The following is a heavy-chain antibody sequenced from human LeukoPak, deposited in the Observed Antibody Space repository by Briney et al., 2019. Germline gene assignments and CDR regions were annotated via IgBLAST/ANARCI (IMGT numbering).Heavy chain of an antibody. Sequence: GESLRLSCAASGFTFSNYALTWVRQAPGKGLEWVSAISGSGGSTFYADSVKGRFTVSRDNSKNTLNLQLNSLRAEDTAVYYCAKHSGPSTWFFDYWGQGTLVTASS. J-gene: IGHJ4*02. CDR1: GFTFSNYA. CDR3: AKHSGPSTWFFDY. CDR2: ISGSGGST. V-gene: IGHV3-23*01. D-gene: IGHD5-12*01.